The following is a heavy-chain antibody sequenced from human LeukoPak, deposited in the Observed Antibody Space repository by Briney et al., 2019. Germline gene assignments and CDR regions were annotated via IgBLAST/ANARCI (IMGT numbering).Heavy chain of an antibody. CDR3: ASYYYDSSAYYGPFDY. J-gene: IGHJ4*02. V-gene: IGHV4-59*05. D-gene: IGHD3-22*01. CDR2: IYYSGST. Sequence: SETLSLTCTVSGGSISSYYWSWIRQPPGKGLEWIGSIYYSGSTYYNPSPKSRVTISVDTSKNQFSLKLSSVTAADTAVYCCASYYYDSSAYYGPFDYWGQGTLVTVSS. CDR1: GGSISSYY.